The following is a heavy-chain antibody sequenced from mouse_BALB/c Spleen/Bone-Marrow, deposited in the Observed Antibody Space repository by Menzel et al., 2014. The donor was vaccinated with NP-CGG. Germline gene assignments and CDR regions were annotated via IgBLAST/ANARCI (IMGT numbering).Heavy chain of an antibody. CDR2: IFPGDGDT. J-gene: IGHJ4*01. Sequence: VKLMESGAELVRPGSSVKISCKASGYVFSSYWMNWVKQRPGQGLEWIGQIFPGDGDTNYNGQFKGKATLTADRSSSTAFMQLSSLTSEDSAVYFCASGDFDYDFTMDYWGQGTSVTVSS. D-gene: IGHD2-4*01. CDR3: ASGDFDYDFTMDY. CDR1: GYVFSSYW. V-gene: IGHV1-80*01.